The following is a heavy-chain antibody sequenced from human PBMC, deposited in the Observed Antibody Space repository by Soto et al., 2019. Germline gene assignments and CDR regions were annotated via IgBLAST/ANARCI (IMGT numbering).Heavy chain of an antibody. CDR3: ARGRFRRTWFDP. V-gene: IGHV1-8*01. CDR1: GYTFTNYD. CDR2: MNPDSGNT. D-gene: IGHD3-16*01. Sequence: QVQLVQSGAEVKKPEASVKVSCKASGYTFTNYDIHWVRQATGQGLEWMGWMNPDSGNTGQSKQFQGRVTMTRDTSISTAYMEMSSLRSEDTAVYYCARGRFRRTWFDPWGQGTLVTVSS. J-gene: IGHJ5*02.